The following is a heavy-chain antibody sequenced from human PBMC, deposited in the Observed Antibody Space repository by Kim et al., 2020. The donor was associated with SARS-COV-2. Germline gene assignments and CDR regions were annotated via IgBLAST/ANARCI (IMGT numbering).Heavy chain of an antibody. J-gene: IGHJ4*02. Sequence: SVKVSCKASGGTFSSYAISWVRQAPGQGLEWMGGIIPIFGTANYAQKFQGRVTITADESTSTAYMELSSLRSEDTAVYYCASGSEAPYYYDSSGKGGTTPGDYWGQGTLVTVSS. CDR1: GGTFSSYA. CDR3: ASGSEAPYYYDSSGKGGTTPGDY. V-gene: IGHV1-69*13. CDR2: IIPIFGTA. D-gene: IGHD3-22*01.